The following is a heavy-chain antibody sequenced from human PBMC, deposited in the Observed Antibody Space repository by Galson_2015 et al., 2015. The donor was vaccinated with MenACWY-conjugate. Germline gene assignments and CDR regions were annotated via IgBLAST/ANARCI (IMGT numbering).Heavy chain of an antibody. CDR1: GFTFSTCA. CDR3: ARVTENSPIFGVVIPGYFWLDP. D-gene: IGHD3-3*01. CDR2: ISKDGTNQ. J-gene: IGHJ5*02. V-gene: IGHV3-30*01. Sequence: SLRLSCAASGFTFSTCAMHWVRQAPGKGLEWVAVISKDGTNQHYADSVKGRFTIARDNSKNTVYLQMNSLTAEDTAIFYCARVTENSPIFGVVIPGYFWLDPWGRRTLVTVSS.